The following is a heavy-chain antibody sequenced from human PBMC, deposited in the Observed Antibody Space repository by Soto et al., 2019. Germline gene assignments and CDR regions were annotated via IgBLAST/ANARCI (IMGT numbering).Heavy chain of an antibody. V-gene: IGHV3-7*03. CDR2: IKQDGSEK. D-gene: IGHD1-26*01. CDR3: ARDRGSYSDYYYGMDV. CDR1: GFTFSSYW. J-gene: IGHJ6*02. Sequence: EVQLVESGGGLVQPGGSLRLSCAASGFTFSSYWMSWVRQAPGKGLEWVANIKQDGSEKYYVDSVKGRFTISRDNPKSSRDLQMNSLSAEDTGVYYCARDRGSYSDYYYGMDVWGQGTTVIVSS.